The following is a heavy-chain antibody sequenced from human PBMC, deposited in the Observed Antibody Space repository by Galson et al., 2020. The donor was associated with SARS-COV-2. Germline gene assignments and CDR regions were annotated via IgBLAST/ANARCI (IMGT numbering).Heavy chain of an antibody. V-gene: IGHV4-59*13. CDR2: IYYSGST. Sequence: SQTLSLTCTVSGGSISSYYWSWIRQPPGKGLEWIGYIYYSGSTNYNPSLKSRVTISVDTSKNQFSLKLSSVTAADTAVYYCARANSYYGSGSLQDYFDYWCQGTLVTVSS. J-gene: IGHJ4*02. CDR3: ARANSYYGSGSLQDYFDY. D-gene: IGHD3-10*01. CDR1: GGSISSYY.